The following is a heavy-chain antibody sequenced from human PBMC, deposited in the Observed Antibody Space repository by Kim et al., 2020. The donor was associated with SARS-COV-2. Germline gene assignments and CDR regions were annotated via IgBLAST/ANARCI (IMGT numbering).Heavy chain of an antibody. CDR3: ARARFPGWFDP. Sequence: SETLSLTCAVYGGSFSGYYWSWIRQPPGKGLEWIGEINHSGSTNYNPSLKSRVTISVDTSKNQFSLKLSSVTAADTAVYYCARARFPGWFDPWGQGTLVTVSS. CDR2: INHSGST. CDR1: GGSFSGYY. V-gene: IGHV4-34*01. J-gene: IGHJ5*02.